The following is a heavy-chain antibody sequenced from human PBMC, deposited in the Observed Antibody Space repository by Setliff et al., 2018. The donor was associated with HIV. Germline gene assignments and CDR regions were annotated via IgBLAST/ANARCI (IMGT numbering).Heavy chain of an antibody. CDR2: IYCTGSS. J-gene: IGHJ3*01. Sequence: SETLSLTCTGSGGYISTYYWSWIRQPPGKGLEWIGSIYCTGSSDNNPSLKSRVTLSVDTSKHPFSLKLSSVTAADTAVYYCARVQMAYAAFDVWGQGTMVTVSS. V-gene: IGHV4-59*01. CDR1: GGYISTYY. D-gene: IGHD4-17*01. CDR3: ARVQMAYAAFDV.